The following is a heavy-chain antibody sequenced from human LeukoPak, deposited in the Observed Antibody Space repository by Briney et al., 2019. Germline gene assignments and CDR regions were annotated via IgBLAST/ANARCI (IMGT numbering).Heavy chain of an antibody. Sequence: SETLSLTCTVSGDSISSSSYYWGWIRQPPGKGLEWIGTIYYSGSTFYNPSLKSRVTISVDTSKNQFSLKLTSVTPADTAVYYCARVPTITFFDYWGQGTLVTVSS. V-gene: IGHV4-39*07. CDR1: GDSISSSSYY. J-gene: IGHJ4*02. CDR2: IYYSGST. D-gene: IGHD3-10*01. CDR3: ARVPTITFFDY.